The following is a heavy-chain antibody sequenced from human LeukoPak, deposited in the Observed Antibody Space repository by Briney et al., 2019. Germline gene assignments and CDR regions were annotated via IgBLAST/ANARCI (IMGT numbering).Heavy chain of an antibody. CDR1: GVSISSSNW. CDR3: ARTSRKYYDFWSGYSLYYYYGMDV. J-gene: IGHJ6*02. V-gene: IGHV4-39*01. D-gene: IGHD3-3*01. Sequence: SGTLSLTCAVSGVSISSSNWWGWIRQPPGKGLEWIGSIYYSGSTYYNPSLKSRVTISVDTSKNQFSLKLSSVTAADTAVYYCARTSRKYYDFWSGYSLYYYYGMDVWGQGTTVIVSS. CDR2: IYYSGST.